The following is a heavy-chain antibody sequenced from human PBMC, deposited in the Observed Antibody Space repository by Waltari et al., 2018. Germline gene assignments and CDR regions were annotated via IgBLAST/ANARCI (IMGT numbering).Heavy chain of an antibody. CDR1: GGPISSYY. CDR2: IYYSGST. Sequence: QVQLQESGPGLVKPSETLSLTCTVSGGPISSYYWSWIRQHPGKGLEWIGYIYYSGSTSYNPSLMSRVTISVDTSKNQFSLKLSSVTAADTAVYYCARYYYGSGSYLDYWGQGTLVTVSA. J-gene: IGHJ4*02. CDR3: ARYYYGSGSYLDY. D-gene: IGHD3-10*01. V-gene: IGHV4-59*01.